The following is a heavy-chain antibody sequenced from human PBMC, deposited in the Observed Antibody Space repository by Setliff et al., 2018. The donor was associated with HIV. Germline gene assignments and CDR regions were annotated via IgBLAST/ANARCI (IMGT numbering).Heavy chain of an antibody. Sequence: SETLSLTCTVSGDSTTSSSSYWGWIRQPPGEGLEWIGNIYYSGSTYYNPSLKSRVTISVDTSKNQFSLKLSSVTAADTAIYYCARTRGYTYGYIDYWGQGTLVTVSS. D-gene: IGHD5-18*01. J-gene: IGHJ4*02. CDR2: IYYSGST. CDR1: GDSTTSSSSY. CDR3: ARTRGYTYGYIDY. V-gene: IGHV4-39*01.